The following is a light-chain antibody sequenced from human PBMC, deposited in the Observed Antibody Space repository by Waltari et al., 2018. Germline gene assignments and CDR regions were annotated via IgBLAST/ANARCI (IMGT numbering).Light chain of an antibody. CDR3: QQYGASPHS. Sequence: CRASQTITSSYLAWYQQKPGQAPRLLIYGASSRATGISDRFSGSGSGTDFTLTISRLEPEDVAVYYCQQYGASPHSFGPGSKVHV. V-gene: IGKV3-20*01. CDR1: QTITSSY. J-gene: IGKJ3*01. CDR2: GAS.